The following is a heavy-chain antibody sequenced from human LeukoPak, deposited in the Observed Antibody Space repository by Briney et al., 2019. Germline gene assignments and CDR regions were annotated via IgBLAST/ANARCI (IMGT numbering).Heavy chain of an antibody. J-gene: IGHJ6*02. CDR1: GFAFSSYA. CDR3: ARGGYGDYSSYYYGMDV. Sequence: GGSLRLSCAASGFAFSSYAMHWVRQAPGKGLEWVAVISYDGSNKCYADSVKGRFTISRDNSKNTLYLQMNSLRAEGTAVYYCARGGYGDYSSYYYGMDVWGQGTTVTVSS. D-gene: IGHD4-17*01. V-gene: IGHV3-30-3*01. CDR2: ISYDGSNK.